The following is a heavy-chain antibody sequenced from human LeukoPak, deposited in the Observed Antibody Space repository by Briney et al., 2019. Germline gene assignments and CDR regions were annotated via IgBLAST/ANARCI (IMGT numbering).Heavy chain of an antibody. Sequence: GGSLRLSCAASGFTLSTYALHWVRQAPGQGLEWVAVISYDGSNKYYADSVKGRFTISSDNSKNTLSLQMNSLKAEDTAVYHCARDPLSARQTGYFDLWGSGTLVTVSS. CDR1: GFTLSTYA. V-gene: IGHV3-30-3*01. CDR2: ISYDGSNK. CDR3: ARDPLSARQTGYFDL. D-gene: IGHD3-16*02. J-gene: IGHJ2*01.